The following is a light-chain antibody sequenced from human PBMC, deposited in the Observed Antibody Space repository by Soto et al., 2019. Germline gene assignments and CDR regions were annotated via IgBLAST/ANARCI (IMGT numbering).Light chain of an antibody. CDR2: AAS. Sequence: DIQMTQSPSSLSASVGDRVTITCRASQGIANYLAWYQQKPGKVPKLLIYAASTLQSGVPSRFSGSGSGTDFTLTISGLQPEDVATYYCQKYNSEPSTFGQGTRLEIK. CDR1: QGIANY. V-gene: IGKV1-27*01. J-gene: IGKJ5*01. CDR3: QKYNSEPST.